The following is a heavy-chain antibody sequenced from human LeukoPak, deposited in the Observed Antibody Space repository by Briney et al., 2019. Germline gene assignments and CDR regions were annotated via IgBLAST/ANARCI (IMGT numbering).Heavy chain of an antibody. D-gene: IGHD4-23*01. CDR2: IYHTGST. Sequence: SETLSLTYGVCGYSLFSGYYWGWIRQPPGKGLEWIGSIYHTGSTHHNPPLESRVTTSVDTSKNHFSLKLSSVTAADTAVYYCARDYGGRFEYGGQGILVTVSS. J-gene: IGHJ4*02. CDR1: GYSLFSGYY. CDR3: ARDYGGRFEY. V-gene: IGHV4-38-2*02.